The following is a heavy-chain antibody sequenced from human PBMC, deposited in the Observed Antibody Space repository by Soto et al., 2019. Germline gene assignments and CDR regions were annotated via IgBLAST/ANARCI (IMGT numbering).Heavy chain of an antibody. V-gene: IGHV3-48*02. CDR1: GFTFSSYS. D-gene: IGHD1-1*01. CDR3: ARDGVSTGGTYLFPAYYYYGMDV. Sequence: EVQLVESGGGLVQPGGSLRLSCAASGFTFSSYSMNWVRQAPGKGLEWVSSISSSSSTIYYAASVKGRFTISRDNAKNSLYLQMNSLRDEDTAVYYCARDGVSTGGTYLFPAYYYYGMDVWGRGTTVTVSS. CDR2: ISSSSSTI. J-gene: IGHJ6*02.